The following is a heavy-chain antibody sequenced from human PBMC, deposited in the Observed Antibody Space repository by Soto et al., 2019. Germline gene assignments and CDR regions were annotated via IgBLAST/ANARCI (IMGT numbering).Heavy chain of an antibody. CDR1: GFTFSSSA. Sequence: QSGGSLRLSCAASGFTFSSSAMHWVRQASGKGLEWVGRIRSKANSYASAYAASVKVRFTSSRDDSKNTAYLQMNSPKAAATAVSYCTTRQIAATAMCGGLYYHYGMDVWGQGTTVTVSS. J-gene: IGHJ6*02. V-gene: IGHV3-73*01. D-gene: IGHD5-18*01. CDR2: IRSKANSYAS. CDR3: TTRQIAATAMCGGLYYHYGMDV.